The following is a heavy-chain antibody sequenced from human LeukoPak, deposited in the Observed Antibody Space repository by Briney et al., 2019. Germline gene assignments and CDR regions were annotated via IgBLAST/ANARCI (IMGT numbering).Heavy chain of an antibody. CDR1: GASITYGGYT. CDR2: IYYSGTT. J-gene: IGHJ4*02. CDR3: ARGHWEQDTSTYAY. D-gene: IGHD1-26*01. Sequence: SETLSLTCAVSGASITYGGYTWNWIRQPPGKGLEWIGYIYYSGTTFYNPSFKSRVSMSLESAKNQLSLKLRSVTAADTAVYYCARGHWEQDTSTYAYWGQGSLVTVSS. V-gene: IGHV4-30-4*07.